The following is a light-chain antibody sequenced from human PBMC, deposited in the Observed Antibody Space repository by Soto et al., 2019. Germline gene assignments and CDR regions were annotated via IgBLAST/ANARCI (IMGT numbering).Light chain of an antibody. V-gene: IGKV1-5*03. Sequence: DIQMTQSPSTLSGSVDARVTITCRASQTISSWLAWYQQKPGKAPKLLIYKASTLKSGVPSRFSGSGSGTEFTLTISSLQPDDFATYYCQHYNSYSEAFGQGTKVDI. CDR3: QHYNSYSEA. CDR1: QTISSW. CDR2: KAS. J-gene: IGKJ1*01.